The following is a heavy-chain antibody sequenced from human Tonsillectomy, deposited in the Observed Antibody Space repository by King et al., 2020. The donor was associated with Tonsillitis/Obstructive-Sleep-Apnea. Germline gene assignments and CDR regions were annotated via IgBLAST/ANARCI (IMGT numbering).Heavy chain of an antibody. D-gene: IGHD2-15*01. J-gene: IGHJ4*02. CDR2: IIPIFGTA. Sequence: QLVQSGAEVKKPGSSVKVSCKASGGTFSSYAISWVRQAPGQGLEWMGGIIPIFGTAYYAQKFQGRVTITADESTITAYMELSSLRSEDTAVYYCARGGYCSGGSCSGETGYFDYWGQGTLVTVSS. V-gene: IGHV1-69*12. CDR3: ARGGYCSGGSCSGETGYFDY. CDR1: GGTFSSYA.